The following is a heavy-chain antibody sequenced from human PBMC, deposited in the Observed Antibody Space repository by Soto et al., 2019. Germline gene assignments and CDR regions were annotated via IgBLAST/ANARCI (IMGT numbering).Heavy chain of an antibody. V-gene: IGHV4-34*01. CDR2: INHSGST. D-gene: IGHD6-13*01. CDR1: GGSFSGYY. CDR3: ARATKWQQLVLWYYYGMDV. Sequence: SETLSLTCAVYGGSFSGYYWSWIRQPPGRGLEWIGEINHSGSTNYNPSLKSRVTISVDTSKDQFSLKLSSVTAADTAVYYCARATKWQQLVLWYYYGMDVWGQGTTVTV. J-gene: IGHJ6*02.